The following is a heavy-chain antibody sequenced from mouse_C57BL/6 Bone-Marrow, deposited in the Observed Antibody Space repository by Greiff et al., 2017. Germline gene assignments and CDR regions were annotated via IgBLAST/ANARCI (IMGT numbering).Heavy chain of an antibody. Sequence: QVQLQQPGAELVKPGASVKLSCKASGYTFTSYWMQWVKQRPGPGLEWIGEIDPSDSYTNYKQQFKGKATLTVDTSSSTAYMQLSSLTSEDSAVYYCAREDCDWYFDVWGTGSTVTVSS. J-gene: IGHJ1*03. CDR2: IDPSDSYT. CDR3: AREDCDWYFDV. V-gene: IGHV1-50*01. CDR1: GYTFTSYW.